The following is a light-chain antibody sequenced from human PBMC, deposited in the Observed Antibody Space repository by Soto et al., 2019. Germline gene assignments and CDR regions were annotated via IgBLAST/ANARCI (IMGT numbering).Light chain of an antibody. V-gene: IGKV3-15*01. CDR1: QSISSN. CDR2: GAS. CDR3: QQYNNWWS. Sequence: VVLTQSPTTLSVSPGESATLSCRASQSISSNVAWYQQKPGQAPRXLLYGASTRATGIPVRFSGTGSGTQFTLTISSLQSEDCAIYYCQQYNNWWSFGQGTKVDIK. J-gene: IGKJ1*01.